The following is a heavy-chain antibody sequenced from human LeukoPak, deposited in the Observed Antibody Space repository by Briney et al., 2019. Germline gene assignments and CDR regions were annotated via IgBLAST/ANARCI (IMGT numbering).Heavy chain of an antibody. CDR3: ARSGYSSSPFYY. CDR2: IYYSGNT. CDR1: GGSISSYY. J-gene: IGHJ4*02. Sequence: SETLSLTCTVSGGSISSYYWSWIRQPPGKGLEWIGYIYYSGNTNYNPSLKSRVTISVDTSKNQFSLKLSSVTAADTFVYYCARSGYSSSPFYYWGQGTLVTVSS. V-gene: IGHV4-59*01. D-gene: IGHD6-13*01.